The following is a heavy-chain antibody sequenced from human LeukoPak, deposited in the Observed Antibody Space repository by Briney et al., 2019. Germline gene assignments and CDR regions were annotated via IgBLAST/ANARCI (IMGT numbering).Heavy chain of an antibody. CDR2: ISGDGGTT. Sequence: GGSLRLSCAASGFTFRSYAMNWVRQAPGEGLEWVSVISGDGGTTSYADSVKGRFTISRDNAKNSLYLQMNSLRAEDTAVYYCARTSIRDAFDIWGQGTMVTVSS. CDR3: ARTSIRDAFDI. D-gene: IGHD6-6*01. J-gene: IGHJ3*02. CDR1: GFTFRSYA. V-gene: IGHV3-48*03.